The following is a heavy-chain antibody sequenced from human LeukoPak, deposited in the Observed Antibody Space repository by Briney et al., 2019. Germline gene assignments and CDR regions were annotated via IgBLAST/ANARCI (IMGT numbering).Heavy chain of an antibody. CDR1: GGTFSSYA. J-gene: IGHJ3*02. CDR2: IIPIFGTA. D-gene: IGHD4-17*01. V-gene: IGHV1-69*06. Sequence: ASVKVSCKASGGTFSSYAISWVRQAPGQGLEWMGGIIPIFGTANYAQKFQGRVTITADKPTSTAYMELSSLRSEDTAVYYCASSYGDYVFDAFDIWGQGTMVTVSS. CDR3: ASSYGDYVFDAFDI.